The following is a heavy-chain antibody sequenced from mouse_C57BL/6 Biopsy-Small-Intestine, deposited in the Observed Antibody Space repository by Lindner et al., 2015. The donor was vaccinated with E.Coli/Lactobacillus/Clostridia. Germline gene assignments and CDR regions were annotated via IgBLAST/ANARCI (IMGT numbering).Heavy chain of an antibody. J-gene: IGHJ4*01. V-gene: IGHV1-18*01. D-gene: IGHD3-2*02. CDR1: GYTFTDYK. CDR3: ARFGGSSGLYYYTMDF. CDR2: INPNNGGT. Sequence: VQLQESGPELVKPGASVKIPCKASGYTFTDYKMDWVKQSHGKSLEWIGDINPNNGGTIYNQKFKGKATLTVGKSSSTAYMELRSLTSEDSAVYYCARFGGSSGLYYYTMDFWGQGTSVTVSS.